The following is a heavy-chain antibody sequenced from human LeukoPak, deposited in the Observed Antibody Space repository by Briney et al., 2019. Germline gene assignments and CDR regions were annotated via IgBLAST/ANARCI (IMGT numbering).Heavy chain of an antibody. Sequence: PGGSLRLSCAASGFTFSSYSMSWVRQAPGKGLDWVSGLSAGGDSTYYADSVRGRFTISRDNSKNTLYLQMNSLRVEDTAIYYCAKNPQGDFWSGYYYFEYWGQGTLVTASS. CDR1: GFTFSSYS. D-gene: IGHD3-3*01. J-gene: IGHJ4*02. V-gene: IGHV3-23*01. CDR3: AKNPQGDFWSGYYYFEY. CDR2: LSAGGDST.